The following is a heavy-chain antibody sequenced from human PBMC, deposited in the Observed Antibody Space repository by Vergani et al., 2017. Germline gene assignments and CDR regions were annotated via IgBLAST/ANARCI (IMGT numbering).Heavy chain of an antibody. D-gene: IGHD3-22*01. CDR2: IDWDDDT. CDR3: ARTLSDSRGYYLDY. V-gene: IGHV2-70*15. Sequence: QVTLRESGPALVKPTQTLTLTCTFSGFSLSTSGMRVSWIRQPPGKALEWRARIDWDDDTYYRTSLRTRLTISKDTFKNQVALTMTNMDPVDTATYYCARTLSDSRGYYLDYWGQGTLVTVAS. J-gene: IGHJ4*02. CDR1: GFSLSTSGMR.